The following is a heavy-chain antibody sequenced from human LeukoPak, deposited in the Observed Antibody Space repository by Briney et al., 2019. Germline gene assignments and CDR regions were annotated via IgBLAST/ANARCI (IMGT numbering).Heavy chain of an antibody. CDR3: ARGPRASSSWYAWFDP. CDR2: INHSGST. D-gene: IGHD6-13*01. Sequence: PSETLSLTCAVYGGSFSGYYWSWIRQPPGKGLEWIGEINHSGSTNYNSSLKSRVTISVDTSKNQFSLKLSSVTAADTAVYYCARGPRASSSWYAWFDPWGQGTLVTVSS. J-gene: IGHJ5*02. CDR1: GGSFSGYY. V-gene: IGHV4-34*01.